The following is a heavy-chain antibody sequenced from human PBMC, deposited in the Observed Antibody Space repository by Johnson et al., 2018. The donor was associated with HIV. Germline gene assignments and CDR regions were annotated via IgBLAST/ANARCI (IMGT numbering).Heavy chain of an antibody. V-gene: IGHV3-30-3*01. CDR1: GFTFSSYA. J-gene: IGHJ3*02. CDR3: ARAGANYYYDSSGYGAFDI. D-gene: IGHD3-22*01. Sequence: QVQLVESGGGVVQPGRSLRLSCAASGFTFSSYAMHWVRQAPGTGLEWVAVISYDGSNKYYADYVKGRFTISRDNSKNTLYLQMNSRRAEDTAVYYCARAGANYYYDSSGYGAFDIWGQGTVVTVSS. CDR2: ISYDGSNK.